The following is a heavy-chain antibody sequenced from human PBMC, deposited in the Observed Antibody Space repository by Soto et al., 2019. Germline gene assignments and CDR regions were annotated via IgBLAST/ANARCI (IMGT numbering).Heavy chain of an antibody. Sequence: PSQTLSLTCAISGDSVSRNSAAWHWIRQSPSRGLEWLGRTYYRSKWYNDYAVSVKSRISINPDTSKNQFSLQLNSVTPEDTAVYYCARAPGGIDPFDIWGQGTMVPV. CDR3: ARAPGGIDPFDI. CDR1: GDSVSRNSAA. D-gene: IGHD3-16*01. CDR2: TYYRSKWYN. V-gene: IGHV6-1*01. J-gene: IGHJ3*02.